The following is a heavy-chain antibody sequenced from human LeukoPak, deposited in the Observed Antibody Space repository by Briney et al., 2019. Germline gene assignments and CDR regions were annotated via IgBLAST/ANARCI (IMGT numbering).Heavy chain of an antibody. V-gene: IGHV4-59*01. CDR2: VYSTGST. CDR1: GDSISSYY. Sequence: SETLSLTCSVSGDSISSYYWTWIRRPPGKRLEWIGYVYSTGSTNYNPSLKSRVTISVDTSRNQFSLNLNSVTAADTAVYYCARVPPTAPSYYGMDVWGHGTTVTVSS. D-gene: IGHD3-10*01. CDR3: ARVPPTAPSYYGMDV. J-gene: IGHJ6*02.